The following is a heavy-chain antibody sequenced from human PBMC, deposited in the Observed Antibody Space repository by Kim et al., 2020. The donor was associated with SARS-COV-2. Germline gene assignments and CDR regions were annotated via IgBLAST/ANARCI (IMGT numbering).Heavy chain of an antibody. CDR2: ISYDGSNK. Sequence: GGSLRLSCAASGFTFSSYGMHWVRQAPGKGLEWVAVISYDGSNKYYADSVKGRFTISRDNSKNTLYLQMNSLRAEDTAVYYCARGHKEQQLDQGYGMDVWGQVTTITVSS. CDR3: ARGHKEQQLDQGYGMDV. D-gene: IGHD6-13*01. V-gene: IGHV3-33*05. J-gene: IGHJ6*02. CDR1: GFTFSSYG.